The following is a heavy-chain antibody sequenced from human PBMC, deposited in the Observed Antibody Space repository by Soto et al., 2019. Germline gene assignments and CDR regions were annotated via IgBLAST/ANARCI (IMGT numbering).Heavy chain of an antibody. Sequence: VSCKASGGTFSSYAISWVRQAPGQGLEWMGGIIPIFGTANYAQKFQGRVTITADESTSTAYMELSSLRSEDTAVYYCAITGTTIFGYYYGMDVWGQGXTVTVYS. CDR2: IIPIFGTA. J-gene: IGHJ6*02. V-gene: IGHV1-69*01. CDR3: AITGTTIFGYYYGMDV. CDR1: GGTFSSYA. D-gene: IGHD1-20*01.